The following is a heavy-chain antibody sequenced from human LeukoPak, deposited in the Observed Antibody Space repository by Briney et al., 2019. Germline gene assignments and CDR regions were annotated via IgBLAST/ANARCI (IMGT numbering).Heavy chain of an antibody. CDR2: ISSSSSYI. V-gene: IGHV3-21*01. J-gene: IGHJ4*02. CDR1: GFTFSGYS. CDR3: ARDPSLDGPYYFDY. Sequence: GGSLRLSGAASGFTFSGYSMNWVGQAPGKGREGVSSISSSSSYIYYADSVKGRFTISRDNAKNSLYLQMNSLRAEDTAVYYCARDPSLDGPYYFDYWGQGTLVTVSS. D-gene: IGHD3-9*01.